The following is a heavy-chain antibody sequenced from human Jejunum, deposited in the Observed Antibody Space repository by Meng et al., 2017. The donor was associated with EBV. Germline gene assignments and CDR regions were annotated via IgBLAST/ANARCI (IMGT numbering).Heavy chain of an antibody. CDR2: MSYSGAT. Sequence: LERQEQGPGLEKASGTLSLTCTVSGASIGSSNCIWGWIRQSPGKGLEWIGSMSYSGATYYTPSLKSRVTISIDTSKNQLSLKVNSVTAADMAMYYCARVPLDYYGSGSSWAYWGQGTLVTVSS. J-gene: IGHJ4*02. CDR3: ARVPLDYYGSGSSWAY. V-gene: IGHV4-39*07. D-gene: IGHD3-10*01. CDR1: GASIGSSNCI.